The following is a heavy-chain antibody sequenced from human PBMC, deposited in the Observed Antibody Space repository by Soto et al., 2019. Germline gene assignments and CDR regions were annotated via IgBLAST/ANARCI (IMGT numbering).Heavy chain of an antibody. Sequence: GGSLRLSCKASGFRFNNFVMNWVRQPPGKGLEWVSSIGGSGGSTYYTDSVRGRFSTSRDNSEDTASLQMTSLRAEDTAIYDCTRTVLFGPWGQGTLVTVSS. V-gene: IGHV3-23*01. CDR1: GFRFNNFV. D-gene: IGHD4-17*01. CDR2: IGGSGGST. J-gene: IGHJ5*02. CDR3: TRTVLFGP.